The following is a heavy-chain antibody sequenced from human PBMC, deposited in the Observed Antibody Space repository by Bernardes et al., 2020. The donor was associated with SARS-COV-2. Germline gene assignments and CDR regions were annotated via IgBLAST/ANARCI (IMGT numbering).Heavy chain of an antibody. CDR2: INPNSGGT. CDR1: GYTFTGYY. CDR3: ARPFGVVISNWFDP. J-gene: IGHJ5*02. D-gene: IGHD3-3*01. Sequence: ASVKVSCKASGYTFTGYYMHWVRQAPGQGLEWMGWINPNSGGTNYAQKFQGRVTMTRDTSISTAYMELSRLRSDDTAVYYCARPFGVVISNWFDPWGQGTLVTVSS. V-gene: IGHV1-2*02.